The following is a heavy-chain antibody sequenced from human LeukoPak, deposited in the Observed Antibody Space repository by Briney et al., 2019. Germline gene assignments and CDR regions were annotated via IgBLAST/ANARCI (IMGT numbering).Heavy chain of an antibody. CDR3: ARSGIVGATGYYYYGMDV. V-gene: IGHV4-34*01. Sequence: SETLSLTCAVYGGSFSGYYWSWIRQPPGKGLEWIGEVNHSGSTNYNPSLKSRVTISVDTSKNQFSLKLSSVTAADTAVYYCARSGIVGATGYYYYGMDVWGQGTTVTVSS. J-gene: IGHJ6*02. D-gene: IGHD1-26*01. CDR1: GGSFSGYY. CDR2: VNHSGST.